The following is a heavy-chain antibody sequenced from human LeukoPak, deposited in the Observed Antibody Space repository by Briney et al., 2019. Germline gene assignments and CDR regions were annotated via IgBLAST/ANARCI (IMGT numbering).Heavy chain of an antibody. CDR2: ISYDGSNK. Sequence: GGSLRLSCAASGFTFSSYAMHWVRQAPGKGLEWVAVISYDGSNKYYADSVKGRFTISRDNSKNTLYLQMNSLRAEDTAVYYCAREVPYYYDSSGYYSFDHYYYYGMDVWGQGTTVTVSS. V-gene: IGHV3-30-3*01. J-gene: IGHJ6*02. CDR1: GFTFSSYA. CDR3: AREVPYYYDSSGYYSFDHYYYYGMDV. D-gene: IGHD3-22*01.